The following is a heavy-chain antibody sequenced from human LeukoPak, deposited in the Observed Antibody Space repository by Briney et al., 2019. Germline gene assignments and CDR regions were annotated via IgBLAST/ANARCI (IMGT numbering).Heavy chain of an antibody. Sequence: RPSETLSLTCAVYGGSFSGYYWSWIRQPPGKGLEWIGEINHSGSTNYNPSLKSRVTISVDTSKNQFSLKLSSVTAADTAVYYCARGPITIFGVVIISHGMDVWGQGTTVTVPS. J-gene: IGHJ6*02. CDR3: ARGPITIFGVVIISHGMDV. V-gene: IGHV4-34*01. CDR1: GGSFSGYY. CDR2: INHSGST. D-gene: IGHD3-3*01.